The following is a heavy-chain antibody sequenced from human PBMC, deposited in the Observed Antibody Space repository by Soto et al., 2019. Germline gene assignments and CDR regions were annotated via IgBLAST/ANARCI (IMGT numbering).Heavy chain of an antibody. Sequence: QVQLVESGGGVVQPGRSLRLSCAASGFTFSSYGVHWVRQAPGKGLEWVASVSYDGSNKHYADSVKGRFTISRDNSRNMXDLQMNSLRAEDTAVYYCAKDTYYYDRSGYYTYDHWGQGTQVTVSS. CDR2: VSYDGSNK. CDR1: GFTFSSYG. CDR3: AKDTYYYDRSGYYTYDH. D-gene: IGHD3-22*01. V-gene: IGHV3-30*18. J-gene: IGHJ4*02.